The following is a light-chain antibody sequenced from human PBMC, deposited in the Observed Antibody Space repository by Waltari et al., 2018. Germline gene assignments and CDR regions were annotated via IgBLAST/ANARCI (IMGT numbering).Light chain of an antibody. V-gene: IGLV2-14*01. CDR3: SSYTTTWV. Sequence: QSALTQPASVSGSPGQSITISCTGTSSDVGGYKYVSWYQHHPGKAPKLLIYEVSNRPSGVSNRFSGSKSGNTASLTISGLQADDEADYFCSSYTTTWVFGGGTKLTVL. CDR2: EVS. J-gene: IGLJ3*02. CDR1: SSDVGGYKY.